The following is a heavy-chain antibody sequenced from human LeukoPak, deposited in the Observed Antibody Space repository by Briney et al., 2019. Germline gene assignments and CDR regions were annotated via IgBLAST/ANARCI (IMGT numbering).Heavy chain of an antibody. CDR2: INHSGST. J-gene: IGHJ3*02. CDR1: GGSFSGYY. D-gene: IGHD6-13*01. Sequence: PSETLSLTCAVYGGSFSGYYWSWIRQPPGKGLEWIGEINHSGSTNYNPSLKSRVTISVDTSKNQFSLKLSSVTAADTAVYYCARPYSSSSHGSFDIWGQGTMVTVSS. V-gene: IGHV4-34*01. CDR3: ARPYSSSSHGSFDI.